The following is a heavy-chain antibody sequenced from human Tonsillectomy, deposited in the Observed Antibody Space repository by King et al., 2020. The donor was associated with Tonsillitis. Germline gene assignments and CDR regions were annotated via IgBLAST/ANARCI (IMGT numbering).Heavy chain of an antibody. Sequence: QLVQSGAEVKKPGASVRVSCKASGYSFITYGISWVRQAPGQGLEWMGWIRPYNGNTNYAQKLQGRVTMTTDTSTNTAYMELRSLRSDDTAVYYCARDMWNLRMDVWGKGTTVTVSS. CDR3: ARDMWNLRMDV. D-gene: IGHD1-1*01. V-gene: IGHV1-18*01. J-gene: IGHJ6*03. CDR2: IRPYNGNT. CDR1: GYSFITYG.